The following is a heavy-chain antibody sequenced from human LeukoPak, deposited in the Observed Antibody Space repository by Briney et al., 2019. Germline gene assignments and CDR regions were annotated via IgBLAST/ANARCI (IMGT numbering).Heavy chain of an antibody. Sequence: PSETLSLTCTVSGGSISSYYWSWIRQPPGKGLEWIWYIYYSGSTNYNPSLKSRVTISVDTSKNQFSLKLSSVTAADTAVYYCARGSKLMLVRYYYYYMDVWGKGTTVTVSS. CDR1: GGSISSYY. CDR3: ARGSKLMLVRYYYYYMDV. CDR2: IYYSGST. J-gene: IGHJ6*03. V-gene: IGHV4-59*01. D-gene: IGHD6-6*01.